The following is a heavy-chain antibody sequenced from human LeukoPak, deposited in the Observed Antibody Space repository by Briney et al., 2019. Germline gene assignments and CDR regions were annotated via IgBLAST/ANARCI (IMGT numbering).Heavy chain of an antibody. J-gene: IGHJ3*02. CDR3: ARENWNVAKYVLDI. D-gene: IGHD1-1*01. V-gene: IGHV3-33*01. CDR2: IRYGGSET. Sequence: PGRSLRLSCAASGFTFSGYGMHWVRQAPGKGLDWVTAIRYGGSETAYADSVKGRFTISRDNSKNTLYLQMSSLRVEDTAIYYCARENWNVAKYVLDIWGQGTMVSVAS. CDR1: GFTFSGYG.